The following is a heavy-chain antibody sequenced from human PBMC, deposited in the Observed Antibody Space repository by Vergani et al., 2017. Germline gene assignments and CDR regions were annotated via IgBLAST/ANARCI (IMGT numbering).Heavy chain of an antibody. V-gene: IGHV4-59*01. CDR1: GGSISSYY. CDR2: IYYSGST. D-gene: IGHD6-25*01. Sequence: QVQLQQWGPGLVKPSETLSLTCTVSGGSISSYYWSWIRQPPGKGLEWIGYIYYSGSTNYNPSLKSRVTISVDTSKNQFSLKLSSVTAADTAVYYCASAAARYYFDYWGQGTLVTVSS. J-gene: IGHJ4*02. CDR3: ASAAARYYFDY.